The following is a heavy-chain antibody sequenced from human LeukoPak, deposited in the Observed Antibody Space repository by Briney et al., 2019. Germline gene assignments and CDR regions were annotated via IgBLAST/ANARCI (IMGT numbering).Heavy chain of an antibody. CDR1: GGSISSYY. CDR2: INYSGST. D-gene: IGHD6-19*01. J-gene: IGHJ4*02. V-gene: IGHV4-59*01. CDR3: ARATDSNGWLFDY. Sequence: SETLSLTCTVSGGSISSYYWSWIRQPPGKXXEWIGYINYSGSTNYNPSLKSRVTISVDTSRNQLSLKLTSVTAADTAVYYCARATDSNGWLFDYWGQGTLVTVSS.